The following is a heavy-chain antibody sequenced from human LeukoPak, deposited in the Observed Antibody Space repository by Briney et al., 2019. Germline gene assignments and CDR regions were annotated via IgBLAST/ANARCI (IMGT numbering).Heavy chain of an antibody. CDR2: FGSDGNT. D-gene: IGHD2-15*01. CDR1: GFTFSGYA. V-gene: IGHV3-23*01. J-gene: IGHJ6*02. CDR3: ARDLHYWVAVDV. Sequence: GESLKISCVASGFTFSGYAMSWVRQAPGKGLEWVSGFGSDGNTHYAESVQGRFAISRDTSRTTLYLQMNSLRAEDTALYYCARDLHYWVAVDVWGQGTTVTVSS.